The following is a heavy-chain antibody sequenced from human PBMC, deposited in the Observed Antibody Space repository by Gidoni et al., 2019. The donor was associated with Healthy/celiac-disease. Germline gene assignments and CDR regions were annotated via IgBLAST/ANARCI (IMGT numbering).Heavy chain of an antibody. D-gene: IGHD6-13*01. Sequence: EVQLVESGGGLVKPGGSLRLSCAASGFPFSSYSMSWVRQAPGKGLEWVSSISSSSSYIYYADSVKGRFTISRDNAKNSLYLQMNSLRAEDTAVYYCARDPISAADNNWFDPWGQGTLVTVSS. CDR3: ARDPISAADNNWFDP. J-gene: IGHJ5*02. V-gene: IGHV3-21*01. CDR2: ISSSSSYI. CDR1: GFPFSSYS.